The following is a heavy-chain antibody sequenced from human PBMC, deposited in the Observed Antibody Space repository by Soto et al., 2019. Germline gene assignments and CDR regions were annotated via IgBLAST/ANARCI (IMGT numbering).Heavy chain of an antibody. Sequence: QVRLVQSGAEVKKPGASVKVSCKASGYTFTSYGISWVRQAPGQGLEWMGWISAYNGNTNYAQKLQGRVTISTDTSTSTADMERRSLRSDDTAVYYCARDLYSGSYSDYYYYCCGMDVWGQGTTVTVSS. J-gene: IGHJ6*02. CDR3: ARDLYSGSYSDYYYYCCGMDV. D-gene: IGHD1-26*01. V-gene: IGHV1-18*01. CDR2: ISAYNGNT. CDR1: GYTFTSYG.